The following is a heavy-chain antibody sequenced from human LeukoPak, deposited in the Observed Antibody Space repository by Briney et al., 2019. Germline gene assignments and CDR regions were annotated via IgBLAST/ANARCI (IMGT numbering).Heavy chain of an antibody. CDR2: INHSGST. CDR1: GGSFSGYY. D-gene: IGHD3-10*01. V-gene: IGHV4-34*01. CDR3: ARHKRTVRGTHQRYYYYYMDV. J-gene: IGHJ6*03. Sequence: SETLTLTCAVYGGSFSGYYWSWIRQPPGKGLEWIGEINHSGSTNYNPSLKSRVTISVDTSKNQFSLKLSSVTAADTAVYYCARHKRTVRGTHQRYYYYYMDVWGKGTTVTISS.